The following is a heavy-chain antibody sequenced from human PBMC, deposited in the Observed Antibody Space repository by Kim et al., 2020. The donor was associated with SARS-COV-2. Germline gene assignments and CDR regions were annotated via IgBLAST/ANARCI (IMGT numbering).Heavy chain of an antibody. CDR1: GFTFSSYE. D-gene: IGHD3-10*01. CDR2: ISSSGSTI. V-gene: IGHV3-48*03. J-gene: IGHJ6*02. CDR3: ARDPADYYGSARGYYGMDV. Sequence: GGSLRLSCAASGFTFSSYEMNWVRQAPGKGLEWVSYISSSGSTIYYADSVKGRFTITRDNAKNSLYLQMNSLRAEDTAVYYCARDPADYYGSARGYYGMDVWGQGTTVTVSS.